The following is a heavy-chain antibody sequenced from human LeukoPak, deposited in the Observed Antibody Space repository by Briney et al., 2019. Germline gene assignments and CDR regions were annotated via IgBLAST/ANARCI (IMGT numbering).Heavy chain of an antibody. J-gene: IGHJ6*02. Sequence: GGSLRLSCAASGFTFSSYGVQWVRQAPGKGLEGVAVIWYDGSNKYYADSVKGRFTISRDNSKSTLYLQMNSLRAEDTAVYYCAREPGTPLYYYYGMDVWAQGTTVPVPS. CDR1: GFTFSSYG. CDR2: IWYDGSNK. CDR3: AREPGTPLYYYYGMDV. D-gene: IGHD1-1*01. V-gene: IGHV3-33*01.